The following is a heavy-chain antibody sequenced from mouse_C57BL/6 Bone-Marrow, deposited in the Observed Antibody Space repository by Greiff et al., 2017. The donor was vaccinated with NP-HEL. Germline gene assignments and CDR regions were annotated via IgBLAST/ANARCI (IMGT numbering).Heavy chain of an antibody. V-gene: IGHV1-7*01. CDR3: ARRMDGYDKGDFDY. CDR1: GYTFTSYW. D-gene: IGHD2-2*01. J-gene: IGHJ2*01. Sequence: QVQLKESGAELAKPGASVKLSCKASGYTFTSYWMHWVNQRPGQGLEWIGYINPSSGYTKYNQKFKDKATLTADKSSSTAYMQLSSLTYEDSAVYYCARRMDGYDKGDFDYWGQGTTLTVSS. CDR2: INPSSGYT.